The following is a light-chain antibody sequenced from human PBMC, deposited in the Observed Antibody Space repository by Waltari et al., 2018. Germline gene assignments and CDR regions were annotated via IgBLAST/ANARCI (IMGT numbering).Light chain of an antibody. CDR3: LVSYSGALWV. CDR1: SGPVTRGPY. Sequence: QAVVTQEPSLTVSPGGTVPPTCGSSSGPVTRGPYPSWFQQKPGQAPRTLIYDTRNKHSWTPARFSGSLLGGKAALTLSGAQPDDEATYYCLVSYSGALWVFGGGTKLTVL. CDR2: DTR. J-gene: IGLJ3*02. V-gene: IGLV7-46*01.